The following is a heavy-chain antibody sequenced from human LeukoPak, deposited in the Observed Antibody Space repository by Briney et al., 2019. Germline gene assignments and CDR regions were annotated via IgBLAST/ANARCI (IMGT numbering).Heavy chain of an antibody. J-gene: IGHJ6*03. CDR2: MNPNSGNK. V-gene: IGHV1-8*02. Sequence: ASVKASCKASGYTFTNFDISWVRQATGQGLEWMGWMNPNSGNKGYAQKFQGRVTMTMNTSITTAYMELSSLRSEDTAVYYCARRPQWRGDSYYLDVWGRGTTVTVSS. CDR3: ARRPQWRGDSYYLDV. D-gene: IGHD6-19*01. CDR1: GYTFTNFD.